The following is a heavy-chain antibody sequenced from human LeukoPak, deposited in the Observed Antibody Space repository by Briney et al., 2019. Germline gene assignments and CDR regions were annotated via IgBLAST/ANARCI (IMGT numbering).Heavy chain of an antibody. V-gene: IGHV1-8*01. J-gene: IGHJ5*02. D-gene: IGHD3-22*01. CDR2: MNPNSGNT. CDR3: ARGVDYYDSSSYYYRFDP. CDR1: GYTFTSYD. Sequence: ASVKVSCKASGYTFTSYDINWVRQATGQGLEWMGWMNPNSGNTGYAQKFQGRVTITRNTSISTAYMELSSLRSEDTAVYYCARGVDYYDSSSYYYRFDPWGQGTLVTVSS.